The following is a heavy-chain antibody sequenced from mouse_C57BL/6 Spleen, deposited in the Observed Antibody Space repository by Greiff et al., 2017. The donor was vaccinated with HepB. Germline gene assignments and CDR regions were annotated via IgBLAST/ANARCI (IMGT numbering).Heavy chain of an antibody. Sequence: QVQLQQSGAELVRPGTSVKVSCKASGYAFTNYLLVWVKQRPGQGLEWIGVINPGSGGTNYNEKFKGKATLTADKSSSTAYMQLSSLTSEDSAVYFCARGGYYGSSIDYWGQGTTLTVSS. V-gene: IGHV1-54*01. D-gene: IGHD1-1*01. CDR2: INPGSGGT. CDR3: ARGGYYGSSIDY. J-gene: IGHJ2*01. CDR1: GYAFTNYL.